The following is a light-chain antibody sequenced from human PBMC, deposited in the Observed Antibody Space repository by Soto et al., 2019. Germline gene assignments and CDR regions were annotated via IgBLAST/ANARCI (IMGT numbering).Light chain of an antibody. V-gene: IGKV3D-20*02. CDR2: GAS. Sequence: EIVLTQSAGTLSLSPGERATLSCRASQSVSNNYLAWYQQKPGQAPRLLIYGASNRATGIPDRFSGSGSGTDFTLTISSLEPEDFAVYYCQQRNNWITFGGGTKVDIK. CDR1: QSVSNNY. J-gene: IGKJ4*01. CDR3: QQRNNWIT.